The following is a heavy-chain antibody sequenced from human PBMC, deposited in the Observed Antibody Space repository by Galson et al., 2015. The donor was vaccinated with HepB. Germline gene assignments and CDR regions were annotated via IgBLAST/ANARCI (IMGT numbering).Heavy chain of an antibody. Sequence: SGAEVKKPGEFLKISCQASGYTFTSQWIGWVRQKPGKGPEWMGIIYPGDSDTKYSPAFQGQVTISADKSINTVYLQWSGLKASDTAIYYCAKRGGSLKFFDYWGYYGSGMGHWGQGTLVTVSS. CDR1: GYTFTSQW. J-gene: IGHJ4*02. V-gene: IGHV5-51*01. CDR3: AKRGGSLKFFDYWGYYGSGMGH. CDR2: IYPGDSDT. D-gene: IGHD3-10*01.